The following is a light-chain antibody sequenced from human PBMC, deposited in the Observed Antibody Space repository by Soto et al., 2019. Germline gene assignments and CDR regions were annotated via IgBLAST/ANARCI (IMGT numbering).Light chain of an antibody. CDR2: EVN. CDR3: SSFAGNDNPVL. Sequence: QSALTQPPSASGSLGQSVTISCTGTRSDVGGYNLVSWHQQRPGKAPKVIIYEVNKRPSGVPDRFSGSKSGNTASLTVSGLQGDDEGDYYCSSFAGNDNPVLLGGGTKVTVL. V-gene: IGLV2-8*01. J-gene: IGLJ2*01. CDR1: RSDVGGYNL.